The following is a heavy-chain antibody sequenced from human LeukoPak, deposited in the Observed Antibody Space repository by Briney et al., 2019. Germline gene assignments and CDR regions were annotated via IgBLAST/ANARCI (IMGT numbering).Heavy chain of an antibody. CDR2: VYLGDSDT. CDR1: GDSFTTYW. J-gene: IGHJ4*02. V-gene: IGHV5-51*01. CDR3: VRHRNWNYDY. D-gene: IGHD1-1*01. Sequence: GESLKISCKGSGDSFTTYWMGWVRQMPGKGLEWMGIVYLGDSDTRYSPSFQGQVTISADKSINTAYLQWSSLKASDTAMYYCVRHRNWNYDYWGQGTLVTVSS.